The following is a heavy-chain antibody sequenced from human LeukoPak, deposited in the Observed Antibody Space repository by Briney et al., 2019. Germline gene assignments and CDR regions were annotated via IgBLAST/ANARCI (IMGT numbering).Heavy chain of an antibody. J-gene: IGHJ4*02. CDR3: ARQGDFWSGFTYYFDY. V-gene: IGHV4-61*02. CDR1: GGSISSGSYY. Sequence: SSETLSLTCTVSGGSISSGSYYWSWIRQPAGKGLEWIGRIYTSGSTNYNPSLKSRVTMSVDTSKNQFSLKLSSVTAADTAVYYCARQGDFWSGFTYYFDYWGQGTLVTVSS. CDR2: IYTSGST. D-gene: IGHD3-3*01.